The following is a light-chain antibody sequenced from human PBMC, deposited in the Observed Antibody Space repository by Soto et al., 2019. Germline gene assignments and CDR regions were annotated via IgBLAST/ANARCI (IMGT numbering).Light chain of an antibody. CDR3: CSYAGSRV. Sequence: QSALTQPASVSGSPGQSITISCTGTSSDVGRYNLVSWYQPHPGKAPKLMIYEGSKRPSGVSNRFSGSKSGNTASLTISGLQAEDEADYYCCSYAGSRVFGGGTKLTVL. CDR1: SSDVGRYNL. J-gene: IGLJ3*02. V-gene: IGLV2-23*01. CDR2: EGS.